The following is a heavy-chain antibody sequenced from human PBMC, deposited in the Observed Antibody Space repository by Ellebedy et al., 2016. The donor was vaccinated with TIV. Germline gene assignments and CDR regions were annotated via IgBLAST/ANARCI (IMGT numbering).Heavy chain of an antibody. V-gene: IGHV3-9*01. Sequence: SLKISXAASGFTFDDYAMHWVRQVPGKGLEWVSSISWNSATTEYADSVKGRFTISRENAKESLDLQMNSLRAEDTAVYYCVRAPRGQYYFDYWGQGTLVTVSS. CDR2: ISWNSATT. D-gene: IGHD5-12*01. J-gene: IGHJ4*02. CDR1: GFTFDDYA. CDR3: VRAPRGQYYFDY.